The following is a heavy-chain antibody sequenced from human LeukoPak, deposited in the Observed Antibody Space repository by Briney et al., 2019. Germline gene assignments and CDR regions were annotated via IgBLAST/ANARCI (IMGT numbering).Heavy chain of an antibody. Sequence: PGGSLRLSCVASGFPFSSYWMTWVRQAPGKGLEGVANIKQDGSKKSYVDSVKGRFTISRDNAKNSLYLQMNSLRAEDTAIYYCTRVGYIDEGIDYWGQGTLVTVSS. CDR3: TRVGYIDEGIDY. CDR1: GFPFSSYW. CDR2: IKQDGSKK. D-gene: IGHD5-24*01. V-gene: IGHV3-7*04. J-gene: IGHJ4*02.